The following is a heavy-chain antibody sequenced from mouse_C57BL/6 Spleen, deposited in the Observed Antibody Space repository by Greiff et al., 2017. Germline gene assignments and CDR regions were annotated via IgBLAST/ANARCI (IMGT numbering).Heavy chain of an antibody. CDR3: TRSSPWGYAMDY. V-gene: IGHV1-5*01. J-gene: IGHJ4*01. CDR1: GYTFTSYW. Sequence: DVKLQESGTVLARPGASVKMSCKTSGYTFTSYWMHWVKQRPGQGLEWIGAIYPGNSDTSYNQKFKGKAKLTAVTSASTAYMELSSLTNEDSAVYYCTRSSPWGYAMDYWGQGTSVTVSS. CDR2: IYPGNSDT.